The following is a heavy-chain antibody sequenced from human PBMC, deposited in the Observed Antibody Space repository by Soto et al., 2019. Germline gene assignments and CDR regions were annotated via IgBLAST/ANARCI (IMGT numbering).Heavy chain of an antibody. V-gene: IGHV3-30*18. Sequence: SVGSLRLSCAASGFTFSNYAMHWVRQAPGKGLEWVALTSYDGNNEYYTDSVKGRFTISRDNSKNTLFLQMNSPRPEDTAVYYCAKDKGVFNWATSYFDYWGQGALVTVPQ. D-gene: IGHD1-1*01. CDR2: TSYDGNNE. CDR1: GFTFSNYA. CDR3: AKDKGVFNWATSYFDY. J-gene: IGHJ4*02.